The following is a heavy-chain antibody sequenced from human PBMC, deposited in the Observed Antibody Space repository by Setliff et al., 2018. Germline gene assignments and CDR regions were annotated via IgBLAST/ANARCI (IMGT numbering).Heavy chain of an antibody. CDR1: GGTFSSYA. Sequence: SVKVSCKASGGTFSSYAISWVRQAPGQGLEWMGRIIPIFGTANYAQKFQGRVTITADKSTSTAYMELSSLRSEDTAVYYCARRGLGYDFWSGYYTMYYFDYWGQGTLVTVSS. CDR2: IIPIFGTA. V-gene: IGHV1-69*06. CDR3: ARRGLGYDFWSGYYTMYYFDY. D-gene: IGHD3-3*01. J-gene: IGHJ4*02.